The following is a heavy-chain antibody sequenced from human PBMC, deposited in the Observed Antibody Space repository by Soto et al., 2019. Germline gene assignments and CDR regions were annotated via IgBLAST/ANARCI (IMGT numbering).Heavy chain of an antibody. V-gene: IGHV3-30*18. J-gene: IGHJ6*02. CDR1: GFTFSTYG. CDR3: AKDFKVSGSHYGTLNYYYGMDV. D-gene: IGHD3-10*01. Sequence: QVQLVESGGGVVQPGRSLRLSCAAPGFTFSTYGMQWVRQAPGKGLEWVAVISYDGYLKYYVDAVKGRFTVARDNSKNTLFLEMNSLRVEDTAVYFCAKDFKVSGSHYGTLNYYYGMDVWGQGTTVTVSS. CDR2: ISYDGYLK.